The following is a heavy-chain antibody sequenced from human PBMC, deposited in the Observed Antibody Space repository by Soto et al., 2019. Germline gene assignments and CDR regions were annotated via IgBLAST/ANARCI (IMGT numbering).Heavy chain of an antibody. V-gene: IGHV5-51*01. J-gene: IGHJ4*02. CDR3: ARGSTGYYFDY. CDR2: IYPGDSDT. D-gene: IGHD3-22*01. Sequence: GESLKISCKGSGYSFTTYWIGWVRQMPGKGLEWMGIIYPGDSDTRYSPSFQGQVTIPADKSISTAYLQWGSLKASDTAMYYCARGSTGYYFDYWSQGTPVTVSS. CDR1: GYSFTTYW.